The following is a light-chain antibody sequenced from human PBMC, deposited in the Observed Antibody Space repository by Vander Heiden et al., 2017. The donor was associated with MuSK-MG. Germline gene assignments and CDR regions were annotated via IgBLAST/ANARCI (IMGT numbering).Light chain of an antibody. J-gene: IGKJ4*01. Sequence: MVSTHSPAIASLSGEGGAILSCTTSQSVSRYLAWYQQKRGHPPRLLIYDASNRATGISARFSGSGSGTDFTLTISSLQPEDVAVYYCQQRCNWTLTFGGGTKVEIK. CDR1: QSVSRY. CDR3: QQRCNWTLT. V-gene: IGKV3-11*01. CDR2: DAS.